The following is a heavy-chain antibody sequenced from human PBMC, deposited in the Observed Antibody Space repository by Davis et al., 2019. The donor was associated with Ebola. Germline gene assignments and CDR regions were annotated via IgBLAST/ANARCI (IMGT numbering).Heavy chain of an antibody. D-gene: IGHD6-13*01. Sequence: MPGGSLRLSCTVSGGSISSSSYYWGWIRQPPGKGLEWIGSIYYSGSTYYNPSLKSRVTISVDPSKNQFSLKLSSVTAADTAVYYCAKLVFSRSWYGYYYYGMDVWGQGTTVTVSS. CDR1: GGSISSSSYY. J-gene: IGHJ6*02. CDR3: AKLVFSRSWYGYYYYGMDV. CDR2: IYYSGST. V-gene: IGHV4-39*01.